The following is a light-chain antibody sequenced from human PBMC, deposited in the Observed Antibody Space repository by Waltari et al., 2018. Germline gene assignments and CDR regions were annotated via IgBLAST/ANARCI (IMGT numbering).Light chain of an antibody. V-gene: IGLV3-19*01. CDR2: GKN. CDR1: GLRIYI. Sequence: SSELTQDPAVSVALGQTARITCQGDGLRIYIVSWFHQKPGQAPALVIYGKNNRPSGIPDRFSASSSGRTASLTIIGAQAEDEADYYCHSRDSSGDVIIGGGTKLTVV. J-gene: IGLJ2*01. CDR3: HSRDSSGDVI.